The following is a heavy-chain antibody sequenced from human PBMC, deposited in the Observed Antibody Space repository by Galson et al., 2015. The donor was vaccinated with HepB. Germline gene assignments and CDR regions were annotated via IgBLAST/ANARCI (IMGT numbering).Heavy chain of an antibody. D-gene: IGHD3-3*01. CDR2: INHSGST. CDR3: ARVERFLEWLFSWGEAHGWFDP. Sequence: QPPGKGLEWIGEINHSGSTNYNPSLKSRVTISVDTSKNQFSLKLSSVTAADTAVYYCARVERFLEWLFSWGEAHGWFDPWGQGTLVTVSS. J-gene: IGHJ5*02. V-gene: IGHV4-34*01.